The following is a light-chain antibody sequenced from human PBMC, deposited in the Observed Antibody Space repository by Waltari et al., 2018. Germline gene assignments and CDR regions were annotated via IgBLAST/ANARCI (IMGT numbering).Light chain of an antibody. V-gene: IGKV3-20*01. J-gene: IGKJ1*01. CDR1: QRVSRT. CDR2: DAS. Sequence: EIVLTQSPGTLSLSPGERATLSCRASQRVSRTLAWYQQKPGQAPRLLIYDASTRATGIADRFSGGGSGTDFSLTISRLEPEDFAVYYCQKYGRLPATFGQGTKVEIK. CDR3: QKYGRLPAT.